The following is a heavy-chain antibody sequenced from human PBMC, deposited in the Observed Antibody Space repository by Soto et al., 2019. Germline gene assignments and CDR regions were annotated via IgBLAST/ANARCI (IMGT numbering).Heavy chain of an antibody. D-gene: IGHD2-15*01. CDR2: IYPGDSDT. V-gene: IGHV5-51*01. J-gene: IGHJ5*02. CDR3: VRGSGDGGGVTDQ. CDR1: GYSFTTYW. Sequence: PGESLKISCKGIGYSFTTYWIGWVRQMSGKNLEWMGIIYPGDSDTIYSPSFQGHITISADKSIITAYLQWSSLKGSDTAMYYCVRGSGDGGGVTDQWGQGTQVTVFS.